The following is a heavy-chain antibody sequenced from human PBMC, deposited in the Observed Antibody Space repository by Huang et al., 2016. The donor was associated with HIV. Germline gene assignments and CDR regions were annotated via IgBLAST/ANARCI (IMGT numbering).Heavy chain of an antibody. V-gene: IGHV3-7*01. CDR3: ATKTAGMDI. Sequence: VESGGRSVQPGGSIKLSCVGSTFTFGAYWMSWVRQPPGKGLGWVANIKQDESKKYYVDSVKGRFNISRDNARKVLFLEMDNLRVEDTAMYFCATKTAGMDIWGQGTTVTVSS. CDR1: TFTFGAYW. J-gene: IGHJ6*02. CDR2: IKQDESKK. D-gene: IGHD1-7*01.